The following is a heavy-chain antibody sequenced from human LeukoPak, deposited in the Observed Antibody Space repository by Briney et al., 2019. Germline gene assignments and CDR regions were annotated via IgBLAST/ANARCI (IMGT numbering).Heavy chain of an antibody. CDR3: ARDINYYYYYMDV. Sequence: LEWVSSISSSSSYIYYADSVKGRFTISRDNAKNSLYLQMNSLRAEDTAVYYCARDINYYYYYMDVWGKGX. D-gene: IGHD3-10*01. J-gene: IGHJ6*03. V-gene: IGHV3-21*01. CDR2: ISSSSSYI.